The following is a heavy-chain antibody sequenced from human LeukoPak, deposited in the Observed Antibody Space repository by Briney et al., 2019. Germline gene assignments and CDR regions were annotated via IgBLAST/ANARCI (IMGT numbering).Heavy chain of an antibody. D-gene: IGHD3-16*01. J-gene: IGHJ2*01. V-gene: IGHV4-61*02. CDR1: GGSISSGSYY. CDR2: IYTSGST. Sequence: TSEALSLTCTVSGGSISSGSYYWSWIRQPAGKGLEWIGRIYTSGSTNYNPSLKSRVTISVDTSKNQFSLKLSSVTAADTAVYYCASLKGVNWYFDLWGRGTLVTVSS. CDR3: ASLKGVNWYFDL.